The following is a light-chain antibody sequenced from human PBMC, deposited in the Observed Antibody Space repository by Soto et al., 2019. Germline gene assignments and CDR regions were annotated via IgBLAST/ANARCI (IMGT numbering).Light chain of an antibody. J-gene: IGKJ5*01. Sequence: IQLTQSPSSLSASVGDRVTISCRASQDISTHLAWFAQKTGRAPQILIYAASTLHSGVPSRFSGSGSGTDFTLTISRLQPEDFDTYYCQHLNTYPITFGPGTRLEIK. CDR1: QDISTH. V-gene: IGKV1-9*01. CDR2: AAS. CDR3: QHLNTYPIT.